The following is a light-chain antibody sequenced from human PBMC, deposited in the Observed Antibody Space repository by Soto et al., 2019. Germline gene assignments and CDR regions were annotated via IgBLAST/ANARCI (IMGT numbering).Light chain of an antibody. J-gene: IGKJ1*01. CDR2: MGS. V-gene: IGKV2-28*01. CDR3: MQTLQTRT. Sequence: DIVVTQSPLFLPVTPGEPASISCRSSQSLVHSNGYNYVDWHLQKPGQSPQVLIYMGSNRASGVPDRFSGSGSGTDFTLRISRVEAEDVGVYYCMQTLQTRTFGQGTKVDI. CDR1: QSLVHSNGYNY.